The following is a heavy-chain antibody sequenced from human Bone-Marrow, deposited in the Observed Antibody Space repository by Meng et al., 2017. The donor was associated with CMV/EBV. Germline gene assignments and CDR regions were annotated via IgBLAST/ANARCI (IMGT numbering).Heavy chain of an antibody. D-gene: IGHD2-2*01. V-gene: IGHV1-18*01. CDR2: ISAYNGNT. CDR1: GYTFTSYG. Sequence: ASVKVSCKASGYTFTSYGISWVRQAPGQGLEWMGWISAYNGNTNYAQKLQGRVTMTTDTSTSTAYRELRSLRSDDTAVYYCSREGEGGLPAANTFDIWGQATMVTVSS. J-gene: IGHJ3*02. CDR3: SREGEGGLPAANTFDI.